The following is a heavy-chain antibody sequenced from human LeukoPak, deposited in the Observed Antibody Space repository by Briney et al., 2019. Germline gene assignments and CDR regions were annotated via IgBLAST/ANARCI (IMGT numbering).Heavy chain of an antibody. CDR3: ARTRVGFCSGGGCYRFFDY. D-gene: IGHD2-15*01. J-gene: IGHJ4*02. Sequence: PSQTLSLTCTVSGGSISSGDYYWSRIRQPPGKGLEWIGYISDSGRTYYNPSLKSQVTLSVATSKNEFSLKLSSVTAADTAVYYCARTRVGFCSGGGCYRFFDYWGRGTLVIVSS. CDR2: ISDSGRT. CDR1: GGSISSGDYY. V-gene: IGHV4-30-4*01.